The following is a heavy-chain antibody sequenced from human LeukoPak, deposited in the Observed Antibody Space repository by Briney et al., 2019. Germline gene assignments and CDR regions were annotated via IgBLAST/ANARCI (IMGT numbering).Heavy chain of an antibody. CDR2: IYHSGST. CDR3: ARGGYCSSTSCLGWFDP. D-gene: IGHD2-2*01. Sequence: SETLSLTCTVSGYSISSGYYWGWIRQPPGKGLEWIGSIYHSGSTYYHPSLKSRVTISVDTSKNQFSLKLSSVTAADTAVYYCARGGYCSSTSCLGWFDPWGQGTLVTVSS. J-gene: IGHJ5*02. CDR1: GYSISSGYY. V-gene: IGHV4-38-2*02.